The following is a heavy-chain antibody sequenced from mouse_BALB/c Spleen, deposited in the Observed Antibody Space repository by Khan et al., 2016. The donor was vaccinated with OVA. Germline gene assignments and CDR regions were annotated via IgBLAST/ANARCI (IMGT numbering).Heavy chain of an antibody. D-gene: IGHD1-2*01. CDR1: GYTFTDYY. CDR3: ARRNYFGYTFAY. V-gene: IGHV1-77*01. J-gene: IGHJ3*01. Sequence: QVQLKESGAELARPGASVKLSCKASGYTFTDYYINWVKLRTGQGLEWIGEISPGSGDTYYNERFKGKATLTADKSSSTAYMQLSSRTSEASAVYFCARRNYFGYTFAYWGQGTLVTVSA. CDR2: ISPGSGDT.